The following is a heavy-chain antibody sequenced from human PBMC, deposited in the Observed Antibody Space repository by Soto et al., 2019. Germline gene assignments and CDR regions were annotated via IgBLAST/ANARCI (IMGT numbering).Heavy chain of an antibody. J-gene: IGHJ4*02. D-gene: IGHD4-17*01. V-gene: IGHV4-31*03. CDR3: ARGRPGVTTGPLLLPLEL. CDR1: NGSISSCGYH. Sequence: QVQLQESGPGLVKPSQTLSLTCTVSNGSISSCGYHWSWIRQHPGKVLEWIGFIHSSGSTYYNPSLKSRIAISFDTSQKQFYLKLSSVTAADTAVYYCARGRPGVTTGPLLLPLELWGQGTLVTVSS. CDR2: IHSSGST.